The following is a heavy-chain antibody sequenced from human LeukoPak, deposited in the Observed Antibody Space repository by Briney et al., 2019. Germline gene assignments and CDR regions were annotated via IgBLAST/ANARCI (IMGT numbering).Heavy chain of an antibody. CDR2: IYYSGTT. V-gene: IGHV4-30-2*01. D-gene: IGHD5-12*01. J-gene: IGHJ4*02. Sequence: SQTLSLTCAVSGGSISSGGYSWSWIRQPPGKGLEWIGYIYYSGTTYYNPSLKSRVIIAVDRSKNQFSLNLSSVTAADTAVYYSARMTYGYSGYSNYFDYWGQGSLVTVSS. CDR3: ARMTYGYSGYSNYFDY. CDR1: GGSISSGGYS.